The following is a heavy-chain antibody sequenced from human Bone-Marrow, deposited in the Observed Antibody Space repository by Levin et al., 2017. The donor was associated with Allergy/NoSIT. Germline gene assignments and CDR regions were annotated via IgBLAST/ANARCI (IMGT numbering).Heavy chain of an antibody. Sequence: GGSLRLSCAASGFTFSSQWMHWVRQAPGKGLAWVSRINSVGDTTNYADSVKGRFTISRDNAKNTLYLQMNSLRAEDTAIYYCSTEGHYYDSRGNYSDFWGRGTLVTVSS. CDR2: INSVGDTT. CDR1: GFTFSSQW. J-gene: IGHJ4*02. D-gene: IGHD3-22*01. CDR3: STEGHYYDSRGNYSDF. V-gene: IGHV3-74*01.